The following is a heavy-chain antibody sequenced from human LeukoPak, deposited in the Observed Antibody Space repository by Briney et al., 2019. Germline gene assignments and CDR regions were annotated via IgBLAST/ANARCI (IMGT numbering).Heavy chain of an antibody. J-gene: IGHJ4*02. D-gene: IGHD6-13*01. Sequence: PGGSLRLSCAASGATFSSYAMNWVRQAPGKGLEWVSGISGSGTSTYYADSVKGRFTISRDNSKNTLYPQMNSLRAEDTAVYYCAKDLSSSWHPYYFDYWGQGTLVTVSS. CDR1: GATFSSYA. CDR3: AKDLSSSWHPYYFDY. CDR2: ISGSGTST. V-gene: IGHV3-23*01.